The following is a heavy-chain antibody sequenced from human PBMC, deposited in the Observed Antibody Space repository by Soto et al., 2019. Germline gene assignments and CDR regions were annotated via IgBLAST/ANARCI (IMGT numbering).Heavy chain of an antibody. V-gene: IGHV1-3*01. CDR2: INAGNGNT. CDR3: ARDFSWFGELIASDY. CDR1: GYTFTSYA. J-gene: IGHJ4*02. D-gene: IGHD3-10*01. Sequence: QVQLVQSGPEVKKPGASVKVSCKASGYTFTSYAMHWVRQAPGQRLEWMGWINAGNGNTKYSQKFQGRVTITRDTSASTAYMELSSLRSEDTAVYYCARDFSWFGELIASDYWGQGTLVTVSS.